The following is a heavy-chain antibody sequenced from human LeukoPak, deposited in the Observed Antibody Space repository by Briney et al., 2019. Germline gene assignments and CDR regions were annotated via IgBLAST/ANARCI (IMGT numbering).Heavy chain of an antibody. V-gene: IGHV4-39*01. D-gene: IGHD3-16*01. Sequence: SETLSLTCTVSGGSISSYYWGWIRQPPGKGLEWIGSIYYSGSTYYNPSLKSRVTISVDTSKNQFSLKLSSVTAADTAVYYCARSRVWGTRLNWFDPWGQGTLVTVSS. CDR1: GGSISSYY. J-gene: IGHJ5*02. CDR2: IYYSGST. CDR3: ARSRVWGTRLNWFDP.